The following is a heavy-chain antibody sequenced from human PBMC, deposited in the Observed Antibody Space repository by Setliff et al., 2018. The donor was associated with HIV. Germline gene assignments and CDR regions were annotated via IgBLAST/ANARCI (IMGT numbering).Heavy chain of an antibody. CDR1: GGSISSYY. V-gene: IGHV4-34*01. J-gene: IGHJ4*02. Sequence: SETLSLTCTVSGGSISSYYWSWIRQPPGKGLEWIGEINHSGSTSYNPSLKSRVTISVDTSKNQFSLKLTSVTAADTAVYYCARSWGSGSYPYWGQGTLVTVSS. CDR2: INHSGST. CDR3: ARSWGSGSYPY. D-gene: IGHD3-10*01.